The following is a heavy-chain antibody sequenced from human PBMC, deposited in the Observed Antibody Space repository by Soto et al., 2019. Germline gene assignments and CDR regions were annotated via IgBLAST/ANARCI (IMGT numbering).Heavy chain of an antibody. V-gene: IGHV3-15*07. CDR3: ISLWLGI. CDR2: NKSKTDGETT. D-gene: IGHD3-10*01. J-gene: IGHJ4*02. CDR1: GFTFSNSW. Sequence: EVQLVESGGDLVNPGGSLRLSCAASGFTFSNSWMHWVRQAPGKGLEWVGRNKSKTDGETTDYAAPVKGRFAISRDDSKDTLYLQMNSLKTEDTAVYYCISLWLGIWGQGTLVTVSS.